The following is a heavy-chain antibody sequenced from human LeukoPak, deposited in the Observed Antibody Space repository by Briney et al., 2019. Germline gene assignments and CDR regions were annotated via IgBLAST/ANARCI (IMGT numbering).Heavy chain of an antibody. D-gene: IGHD3-3*01. CDR1: GVTLSNYA. Sequence: GGSLRLSCVASGVTLSNYAMSWARQAPGKGLEWVSGISSSGSGGNTYYADSVKGRFTISRDSSRNTLFLHMNTLRAEDTAVYYCARDWRYYDFWSGYYHQGYGMDVWGQGTTVTVSS. CDR2: ISSSGSGGNT. CDR3: ARDWRYYDFWSGYYHQGYGMDV. J-gene: IGHJ6*02. V-gene: IGHV3-23*01.